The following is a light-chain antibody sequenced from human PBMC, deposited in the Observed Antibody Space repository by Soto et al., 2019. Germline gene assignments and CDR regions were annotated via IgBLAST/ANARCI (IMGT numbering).Light chain of an antibody. CDR3: QHYNSYSEA. Sequence: DIQMTQSPSTLSGSVGDRVTITCRASQTISSWLAWYQQKQGKAPKLLIYKASTLKSGVPSRFSGSGSGTEFTLTISSLKTDDFATYYCQHYNSYSEAFGQGTKVDIK. CDR1: QTISSW. CDR2: KAS. J-gene: IGKJ1*01. V-gene: IGKV1-5*03.